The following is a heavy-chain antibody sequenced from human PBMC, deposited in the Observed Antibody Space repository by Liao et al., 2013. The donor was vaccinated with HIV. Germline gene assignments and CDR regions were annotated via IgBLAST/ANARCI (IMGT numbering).Heavy chain of an antibody. J-gene: IGHJ4*02. V-gene: IGHV4-30-4*08. CDR3: AREDWGSFDY. CDR2: IYHSGSA. D-gene: IGHD7-27*01. Sequence: QVQLQESGPGLVKPSQTLSLTCTVSGGSIRSGYYYWSWVRQPPGKGLEWIGYIYHSGSAYYHPSLKSRVTFSVDTSKNQFSLKLSSVTAADTAVYYCAREDWGSFDYWGQGTLVTVSS. CDR1: GGSIRSGYYY.